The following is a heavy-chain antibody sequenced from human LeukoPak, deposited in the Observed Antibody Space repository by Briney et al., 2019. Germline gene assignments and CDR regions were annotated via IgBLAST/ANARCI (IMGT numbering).Heavy chain of an antibody. J-gene: IGHJ4*02. CDR1: GYTFTSYD. V-gene: IGHV1-8*01. Sequence: ASVKVSCKASGYTFTSYDINWVRQATGQGLEWMGWMDPNSGNTGYAQKFRGRVTMTRNTSISTAYMELSSLRSEDTAVYYCARVLSVGYRGVMGYWGQGTLVTVSS. CDR3: ARVLSVGYRGVMGY. CDR2: MDPNSGNT. D-gene: IGHD6-13*01.